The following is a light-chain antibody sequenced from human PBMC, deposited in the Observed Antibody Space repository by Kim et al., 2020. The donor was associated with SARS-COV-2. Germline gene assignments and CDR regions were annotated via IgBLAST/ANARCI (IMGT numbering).Light chain of an antibody. V-gene: IGKV1-39*01. CDR3: QQSYSTPWLS. J-gene: IGKJ4*01. CDR2: AAS. Sequence: SVGDRIIITCRAGHHIFTRLSWYQQRPGKAPPLLLYAASTMQRSVPSRFSSAGSGTDFSLPISSLLPEDFSAYYYQQSYSTPWLSFGGGTKVDIK. CDR1: HHIFTR.